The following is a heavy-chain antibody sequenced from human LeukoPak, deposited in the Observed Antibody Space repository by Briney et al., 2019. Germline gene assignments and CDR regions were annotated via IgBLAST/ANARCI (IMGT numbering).Heavy chain of an antibody. D-gene: IGHD5-12*01. CDR1: GGSISNTIYY. J-gene: IGHJ4*02. V-gene: IGHV4-39*07. CDR3: ARDPGGRGYSGYAG. Sequence: SETLSLTCTVSGGSISNTIYYWGWIRQPPGKGLQWIGSIFYSGSTYYNPSLRSRVTISVDTSKNQFSLKLSSVTAADTAVYYCARDPGGRGYSGYAGWGQGTLVTVSS. CDR2: IFYSGST.